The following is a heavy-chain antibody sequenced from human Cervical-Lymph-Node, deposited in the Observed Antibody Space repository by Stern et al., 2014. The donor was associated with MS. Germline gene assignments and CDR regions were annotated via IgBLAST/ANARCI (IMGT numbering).Heavy chain of an antibody. CDR2: ISHEGANN. V-gene: IGHV3-30*09. CDR1: GFTFRNYP. J-gene: IGHJ1*01. CDR3: ARGPGEWNSAEYFPH. D-gene: IGHD1-7*01. Sequence: VQLVESAGGVVQPGRSLGLSREASGFTFRNYPMHWVRQAPVQGLACVSVISHEGANNYFADSVKGRFAISRDNSENTVHLQLNSLRPEDTAIYYCARGPGEWNSAEYFPHWGQGTLVTVSS.